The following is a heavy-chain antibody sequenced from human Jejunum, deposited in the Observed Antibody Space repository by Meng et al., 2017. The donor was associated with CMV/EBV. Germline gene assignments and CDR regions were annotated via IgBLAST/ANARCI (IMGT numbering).Heavy chain of an antibody. CDR2: IYAGGSA. V-gene: IGHV3-53*01. CDR3: ARGTIAAELFHY. Sequence: AVSGFTVSSHYLSWVRQAPGKGLEWVSVIYAGGSAYYADSVKDRFTISRDNSKNTLYLQMNSLRAEDTAVYYCARGTIAAELFHYWGQGTLVTVSS. D-gene: IGHD6-6*01. J-gene: IGHJ4*02. CDR1: GFTVSSHY.